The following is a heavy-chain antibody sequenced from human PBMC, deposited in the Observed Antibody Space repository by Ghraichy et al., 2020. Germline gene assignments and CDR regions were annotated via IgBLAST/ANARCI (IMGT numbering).Heavy chain of an antibody. CDR3: VNGTATKYFDS. CDR1: GFSFDDYV. D-gene: IGHD2-21*02. CDR2: ISWNSLAI. J-gene: IGHJ4*02. Sequence: GGSLRLSCAAAGFSFDDYVMHWVRQAPGRGLEWVSGISWNSLAIGYADSVKGRFTISRDNAKSSLFLQMNSLRPEDTALYYCVNGTATKYFDSWGQGTLVTVSS. V-gene: IGHV3-9*01.